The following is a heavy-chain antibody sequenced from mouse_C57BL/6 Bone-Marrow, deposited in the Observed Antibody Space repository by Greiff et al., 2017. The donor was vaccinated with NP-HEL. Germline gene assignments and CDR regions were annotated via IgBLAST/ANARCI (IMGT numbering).Heavy chain of an antibody. J-gene: IGHJ2*01. CDR3: ARGRGSTLYYFDY. V-gene: IGHV1-64*01. CDR2: IHPNSGST. D-gene: IGHD1-1*01. CDR1: GYTFTSYW. Sequence: QVQLKESGAELVKPGASVKLSCKASGYTFTSYWMHWVKQRPGQGLEWIGMIHPNSGSTNYNEKFKSKATLTVDKSSSTAYMQLSSLTSEDSAVYYCARGRGSTLYYFDYWGQGTTLTVSS.